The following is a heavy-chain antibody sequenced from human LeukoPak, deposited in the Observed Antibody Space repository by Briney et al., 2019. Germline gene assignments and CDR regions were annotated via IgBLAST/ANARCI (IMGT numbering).Heavy chain of an antibody. V-gene: IGHV3-23*01. D-gene: IGHD3-22*01. CDR2: ISDGGGST. J-gene: IGHJ4*02. CDR1: GFTFSDYG. CDR3: AQAHYSDNGY. Sequence: PGGSLRLSRAGTGFTFSDYGMSWIRQAPGKGLEWVSAISDGGGSTNYADPVKGRFSISRDNSKNTLYLQMNSLRAEDTAVYYCAQAHYSDNGYWGQGTLVTVSS.